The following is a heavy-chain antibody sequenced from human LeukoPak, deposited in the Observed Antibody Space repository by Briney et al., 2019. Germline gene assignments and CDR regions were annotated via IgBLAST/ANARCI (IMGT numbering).Heavy chain of an antibody. J-gene: IGHJ4*02. CDR3: DRGPHTIQLWFPFDY. CDR1: GASISSGGYY. CDR2: IYYSGST. V-gene: IGHV4-31*03. D-gene: IGHD5-18*01. Sequence: SQTLSLTCTVSGASISSGGYYWSSIRQHPGKGLEWIGYIYYSGSTYYNPSLKSRVTISVDTSKNQFSLKLSAVTAADKAVYYCDRGPHTIQLWFPFDYWGKGTLVTVSS.